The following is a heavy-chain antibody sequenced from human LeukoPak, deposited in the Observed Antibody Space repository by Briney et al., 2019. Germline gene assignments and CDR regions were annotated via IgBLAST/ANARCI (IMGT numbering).Heavy chain of an antibody. Sequence: RSGGSLRLSCAASRFTYSNAWMSWVRQAPGKGLEWVGRIKSKTEGGTTDYAAPVKGRFIISRDDSKNTLYLQMNSLKTEDTAMYYCATETYTTHDSFYCWGQGTLVTVSS. V-gene: IGHV3-15*01. CDR1: RFTYSNAW. D-gene: IGHD1-1*01. CDR3: ATETYTTHDSFYC. J-gene: IGHJ4*02. CDR2: IKSKTEGGTT.